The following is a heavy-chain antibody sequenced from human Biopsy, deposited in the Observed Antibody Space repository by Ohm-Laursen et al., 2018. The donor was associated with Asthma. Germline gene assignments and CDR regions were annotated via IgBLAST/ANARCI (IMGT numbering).Heavy chain of an antibody. CDR2: ILTKFDIT. J-gene: IGHJ4*02. V-gene: IGHV1-69*04. CDR1: GGSFSNFA. D-gene: IGHD4-17*01. CDR3: ASDFPKDYVRYNFQF. Sequence: AASVKVSCKASGGSFSNFAFSWVRQAPGHGLEWMGTILTKFDITSYAEKFQGRVTITADKSTSTTYMELSRLRSEDTAVYYCASDFPKDYVRYNFQFWGQGTLVTVSS.